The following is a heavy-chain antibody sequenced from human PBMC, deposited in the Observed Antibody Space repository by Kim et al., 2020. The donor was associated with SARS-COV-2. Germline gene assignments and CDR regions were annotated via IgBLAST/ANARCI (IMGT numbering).Heavy chain of an antibody. J-gene: IGHJ4*02. CDR2: NPNSGGT. V-gene: IGHV1-2*02. Sequence: NPNSGGTNYEQKFQGRATMTRDTSISTAYMELSRLRSDDTAVYYCERGYDYWGQGTLVTVSS. CDR3: ERGYDY. D-gene: IGHD5-18*01.